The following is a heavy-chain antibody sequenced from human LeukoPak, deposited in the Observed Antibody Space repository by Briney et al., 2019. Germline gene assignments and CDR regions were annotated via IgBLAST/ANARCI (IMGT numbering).Heavy chain of an antibody. V-gene: IGHV4-34*01. J-gene: IGHJ4*02. CDR2: INHSGST. Sequence: SETLSLTCAVYGGSFSGYSWSWIRQPPGEGVEGIGEINHSGSTNYNPSLKSRGTISVDASKNQFSLKLSSVTAADTAVYYCAREGRDSYPDYWGQGTLVTVSS. D-gene: IGHD5-18*01. CDR3: AREGRDSYPDY. CDR1: GGSFSGYS.